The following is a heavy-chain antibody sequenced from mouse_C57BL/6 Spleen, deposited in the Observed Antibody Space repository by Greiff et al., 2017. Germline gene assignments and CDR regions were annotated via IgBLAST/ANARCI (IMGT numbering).Heavy chain of an antibody. CDR1: GFSLTSYG. CDR3: ARPTGSSTSYYAMDY. D-gene: IGHD1-1*01. CDR2: IWSGGST. J-gene: IGHJ4*01. V-gene: IGHV2-2*01. Sequence: QVQLQQSGPGLVQPSQSLSITCPVSGFSLTSYGVHWVRQSPGKGLEWLGVIWSGGSTDYNAAFISRLSISKDNSKSQVFFKMNSLQADDTAIYYCARPTGSSTSYYAMDYWGQGTSVTVSS.